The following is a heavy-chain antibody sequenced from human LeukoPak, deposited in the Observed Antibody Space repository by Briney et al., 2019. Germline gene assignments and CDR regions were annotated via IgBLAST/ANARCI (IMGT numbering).Heavy chain of an antibody. CDR1: GFTFSSYS. CDR2: ISSSSSYI. J-gene: IGHJ4*02. D-gene: IGHD3-22*01. V-gene: IGHV3-21*01. Sequence: PGGSLRLSCAPSGFTFSSYSMNWVRQAPGKGLEWVSYISSSSSYIYYADSVKGRFTISRDNAKNSLYLQMSSLRVEDTAVYYCAREHSGGGNYYDSSGYYRSFDYWGQGTPVTVSS. CDR3: AREHSGGGNYYDSSGYYRSFDY.